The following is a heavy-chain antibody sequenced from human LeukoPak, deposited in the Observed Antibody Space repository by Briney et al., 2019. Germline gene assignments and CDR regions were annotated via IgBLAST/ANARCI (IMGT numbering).Heavy chain of an antibody. CDR1: GFTFSSYG. J-gene: IGHJ4*02. CDR3: ARDPPMYYDFWSGYYKEDYFDY. D-gene: IGHD3-3*01. Sequence: GRSLRLSCAASGFTFSSYGMHWVRQAPGKGLEWVAVISYDGSNKYYADSVKGRFTISRDNSKNTLYLQMNSLRAEDTAVYYCARDPPMYYDFWSGYYKEDYFDYWGQGTLVTVSS. CDR2: ISYDGSNK. V-gene: IGHV3-30*03.